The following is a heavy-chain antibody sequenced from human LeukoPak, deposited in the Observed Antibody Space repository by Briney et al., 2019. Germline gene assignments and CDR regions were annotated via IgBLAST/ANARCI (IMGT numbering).Heavy chain of an antibody. Sequence: GGSLRLSCAASGFTFSSYWMSWVRQAPGKGLEWVANIKQDGSEKYYVDSVKGRFTISRDNAKNSLYRQMNSLRTEDTAVYYCAKGVARFVYWGQGTLVTVSS. CDR1: GFTFSSYW. CDR3: AKGVARFVY. J-gene: IGHJ4*02. CDR2: IKQDGSEK. V-gene: IGHV3-7*01.